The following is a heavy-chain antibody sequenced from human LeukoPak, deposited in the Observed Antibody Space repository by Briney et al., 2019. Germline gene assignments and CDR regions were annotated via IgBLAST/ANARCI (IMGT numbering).Heavy chain of an antibody. CDR3: ARTATIGYYYYMDV. Sequence: PSETLSLTCTVSGGSISSYYWSWIRQPPGKRLEWIGYIYYSGSTNYNPSLKSRVTISVDTSKNQFSLKLSSVTAADTAVYYCARTATIGYYYYMDVWGKGTTVTVSS. J-gene: IGHJ6*03. D-gene: IGHD5-24*01. CDR1: GGSISSYY. V-gene: IGHV4-59*01. CDR2: IYYSGST.